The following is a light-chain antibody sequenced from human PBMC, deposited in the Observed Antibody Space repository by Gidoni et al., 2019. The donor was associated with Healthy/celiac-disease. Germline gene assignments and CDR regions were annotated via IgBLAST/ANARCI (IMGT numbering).Light chain of an antibody. CDR1: QSVSSSY. J-gene: IGKJ1*01. Sequence: EMELTQSPVTLSLSPGERATLSCRASQSVSSSYLAWYQQKPGQAPRLLIYGASSRATGIPDRFSGSRSGTDFTLTISRLEPEDFAVYYCQQYGSSPPWTFGQGTKVEIK. CDR2: GAS. CDR3: QQYGSSPPWT. V-gene: IGKV3-20*01.